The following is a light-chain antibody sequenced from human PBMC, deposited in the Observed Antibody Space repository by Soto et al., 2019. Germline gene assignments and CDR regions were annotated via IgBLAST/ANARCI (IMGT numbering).Light chain of an antibody. CDR2: DVT. CDR3: TSFTATITLPHYV. CDR1: SSNVGGYNY. V-gene: IGLV2-14*01. Sequence: QSALTQPASVSGSPGQSITISCTGTSSNVGGYNYVSWYQQHPGQAPKLLIYDVTNRPSGVSNRFSGSKSGNTASLTISGLHAEDEADYYCTSFTATITLPHYVFGTGTKLTVL. J-gene: IGLJ1*01.